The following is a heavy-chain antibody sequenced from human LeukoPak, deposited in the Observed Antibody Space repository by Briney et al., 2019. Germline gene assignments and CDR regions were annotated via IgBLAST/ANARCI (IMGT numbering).Heavy chain of an antibody. Sequence: GGSLRLSCAASGFTFSSYSMNWVRQAPGKGLQWVAYIRYDGRNKYSADSVKGRFTIYRDNSKSTLYLQMNSLRPEDTAVYYCAKGGSNNWSFDNWGQGTLVTVSS. CDR1: GFTFSSYS. V-gene: IGHV3-30*02. D-gene: IGHD1-1*01. CDR2: IRYDGRNK. CDR3: AKGGSNNWSFDN. J-gene: IGHJ4*02.